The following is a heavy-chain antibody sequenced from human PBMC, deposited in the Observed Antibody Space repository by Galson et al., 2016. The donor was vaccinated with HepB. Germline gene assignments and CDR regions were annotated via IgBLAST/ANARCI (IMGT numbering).Heavy chain of an antibody. CDR2: IFYSGNT. Sequence: SETLSLTCNVSGGSISPYYWTWIRQPPGKGLEWIGYIFYSGNTNYNPSLKSRFTISLDTSKNQFSLKLSSVTAADTAVYYCARGGRIDIYYYYYYMDVWGQGTTVTVSS. CDR1: GGSISPYY. J-gene: IGHJ6*03. CDR3: ARGGRIDIYYYYYYMDV. D-gene: IGHD3-16*01. V-gene: IGHV4-59*01.